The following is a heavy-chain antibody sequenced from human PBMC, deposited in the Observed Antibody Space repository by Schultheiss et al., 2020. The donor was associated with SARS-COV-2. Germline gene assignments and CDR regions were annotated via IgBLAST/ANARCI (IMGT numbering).Heavy chain of an antibody. CDR2: IYHSGST. CDR3: ARKSYNIAAAFYGY. D-gene: IGHD6-13*01. CDR1: GGSVSSGSYY. V-gene: IGHV4-39*07. Sequence: SETLSLTCTVSGGSVSSGSYYWSWIRQPPGKGLEWIGSIYHSGSTYYNPSLKSRVTISVDTSKNQFSLKLSSVTAADTAVYYCARKSYNIAAAFYGYWGQGTLVTVSS. J-gene: IGHJ4*02.